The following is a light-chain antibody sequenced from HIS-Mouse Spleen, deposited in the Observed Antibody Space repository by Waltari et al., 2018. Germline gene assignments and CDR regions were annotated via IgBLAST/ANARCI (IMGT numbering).Light chain of an antibody. CDR2: KDS. CDR1: ALPKKY. Sequence: SYELTQPPSVSVSPGQTARITCSGDALPKKYAYWYQQKSGQAAVLVIYKDSKRPSGIPERFSGSSSGTMATLTISGAQVEDEADYYCYSTDSSGNHRVFGGGTKLTVL. V-gene: IGLV3-10*01. J-gene: IGLJ2*01. CDR3: YSTDSSGNHRV.